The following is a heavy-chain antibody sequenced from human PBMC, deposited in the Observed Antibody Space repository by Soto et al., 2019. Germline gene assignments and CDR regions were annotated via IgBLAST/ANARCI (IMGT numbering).Heavy chain of an antibody. CDR1: GGSISSYY. V-gene: IGHV4-59*01. Sequence: SATLSLTCAGSGGSISSYYWSWIRQPPGKGLEWIGYIYYSGSTDYNPSLKSRVTISVDTSKNQFSLKLSSVTAADTAVYYCARPTVTTQTNLDYWGEGTLVTVSS. J-gene: IGHJ4*02. D-gene: IGHD4-17*01. CDR3: ARPTVTTQTNLDY. CDR2: IYYSGST.